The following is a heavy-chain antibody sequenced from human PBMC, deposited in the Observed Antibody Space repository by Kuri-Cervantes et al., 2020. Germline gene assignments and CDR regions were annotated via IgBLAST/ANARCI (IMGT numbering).Heavy chain of an antibody. CDR2: IGVSGGTT. CDR3: ARSRIVGATPHFDY. V-gene: IGHV3-23*01. J-gene: IGHJ4*02. Sequence: GGSLRLSCEAYTLTFSTYGMSWVRQAPGKGLEWVSGIGVSGGTTNYADPVKGRFTISRDNSKNTLYLQMNSLRAEDTAVYYCARSRIVGATPHFDYWGQGTLVTVSS. CDR1: TLTFSTYG. D-gene: IGHD1-26*01.